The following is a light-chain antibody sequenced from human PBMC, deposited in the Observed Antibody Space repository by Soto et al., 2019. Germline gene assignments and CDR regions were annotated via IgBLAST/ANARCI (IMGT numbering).Light chain of an antibody. Sequence: EIVLTQSPATLSLSPGERATLSCRASQSVSSYLAWYQQKPGQAPRLLIYDASNRATGIPDRFSGSGPGTDFTLTISRLEPEDFAVYYCQKRSNWHPITFGQGTRLEIK. V-gene: IGKV3D-11*02. CDR2: DAS. CDR1: QSVSSY. J-gene: IGKJ5*01. CDR3: QKRSNWHPIT.